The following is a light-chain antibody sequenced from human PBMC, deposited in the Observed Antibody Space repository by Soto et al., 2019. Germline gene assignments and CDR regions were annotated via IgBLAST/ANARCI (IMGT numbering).Light chain of an antibody. Sequence: EIVLTQSPGTLSLSPRERATLSCRASQSVSSSYLAWYQQKPGQAPRLLIYGASSRATGIPDRFSGSGSGTDFTLTISRLEPEDSAVYYCQQYGSSTWTFGQGTKVDIK. V-gene: IGKV3-20*01. CDR1: QSVSSSY. CDR2: GAS. CDR3: QQYGSSTWT. J-gene: IGKJ1*01.